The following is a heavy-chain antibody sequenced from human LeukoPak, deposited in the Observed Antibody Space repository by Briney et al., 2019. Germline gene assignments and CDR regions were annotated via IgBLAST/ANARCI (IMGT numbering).Heavy chain of an antibody. Sequence: GGSLRLSCAASAFTFSSYEMNWVRQAPGKGLEWVSYISSSGSTIYYADSVKGRFTISRDNAKNSLYLQMNSLRAEDTAVYYCARDPCGGDCYSRYFDLWGRGTLVTVSS. CDR3: ARDPCGGDCYSRYFDL. D-gene: IGHD2-21*02. CDR1: AFTFSSYE. J-gene: IGHJ2*01. CDR2: ISSSGSTI. V-gene: IGHV3-48*03.